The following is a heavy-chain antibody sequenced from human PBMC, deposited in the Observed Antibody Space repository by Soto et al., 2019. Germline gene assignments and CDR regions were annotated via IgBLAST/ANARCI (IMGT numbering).Heavy chain of an antibody. D-gene: IGHD3-10*01. V-gene: IGHV1-3*01. CDR2: INAGNGNT. J-gene: IGHJ6*02. CDR1: GYTFTSYA. Sequence: ASVKVSCKASGYTFTSYAMHWVRQAPGQRLEWMGWINAGNGNTKYSQKFQGRVTITRDTSASTAYMELSSLRSEDTAVYYCARDFGSTYYYYYGMDVWGQGTTVTVSS. CDR3: ARDFGSTYYYYYGMDV.